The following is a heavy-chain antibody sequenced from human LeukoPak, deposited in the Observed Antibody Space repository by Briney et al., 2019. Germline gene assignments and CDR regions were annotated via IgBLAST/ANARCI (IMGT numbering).Heavy chain of an antibody. CDR2: IHRDGRT. D-gene: IGHD3-9*01. CDR3: GKTDIYFNPIDY. Sequence: PSETLSLTCAVSGVSISSSEWWIWVRQPPGQGLEWIGEIHRDGRTRYNPSLKSRVTMSTDYSKNQFSLKVSSVTAADTAIYYCGKTDIYFNPIDYWGPGSLVTVSS. CDR1: GVSISSSEW. J-gene: IGHJ4*02. V-gene: IGHV4-4*02.